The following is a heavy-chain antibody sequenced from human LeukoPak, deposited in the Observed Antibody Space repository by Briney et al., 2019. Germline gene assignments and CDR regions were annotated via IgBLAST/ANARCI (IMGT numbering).Heavy chain of an antibody. D-gene: IGHD5-18*01. CDR3: ARDVSRIQLQRD. V-gene: IGHV3-11*01. Sequence: GGSLRLSCAASGYTFSDYNMSWIRQAPGKGLEWVSYISSSGSTIYYADSVKGRFTISRDNAKNSLYLQMNSLRAEDTAVYYCARDVSRIQLQRDWGQGTLVTVSS. J-gene: IGHJ4*02. CDR2: ISSSGSTI. CDR1: GYTFSDYN.